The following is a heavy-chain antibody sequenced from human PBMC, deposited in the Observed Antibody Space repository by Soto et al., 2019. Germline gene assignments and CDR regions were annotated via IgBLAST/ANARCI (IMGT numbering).Heavy chain of an antibody. CDR2: IKQDGSEK. CDR1: GFTFSSYW. Sequence: GGSLRLSCAASGFTFSSYWMSWVRQAPGKGLEGVANIKQDGSEKYYVDSVKGRFTISRDNAKNSLYLQMNSLRAEDTAVYYCATTTVSGESYYYGMDVWGQGTTVTVSS. J-gene: IGHJ6*02. V-gene: IGHV3-7*01. D-gene: IGHD4-4*01. CDR3: ATTTVSGESYYYGMDV.